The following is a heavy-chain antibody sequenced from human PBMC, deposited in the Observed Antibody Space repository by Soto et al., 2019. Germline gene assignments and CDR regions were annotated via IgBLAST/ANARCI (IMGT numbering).Heavy chain of an antibody. CDR1: GFTFSSYG. V-gene: IGHV3-33*01. CDR2: IWYDGRNT. Sequence: QVQLVESGGGVVQPGRSLRLYCAASGFTFSSYGMHWVRQAPGKGLEWVAVIWYDGRNTYYADSVKGRFTISRDNSKNTLYQQMNSLRAEDTAVYYCAITAYYYDSSGYYLDCWGQGTLVTVSS. J-gene: IGHJ4*02. D-gene: IGHD3-22*01. CDR3: AITAYYYDSSGYYLDC.